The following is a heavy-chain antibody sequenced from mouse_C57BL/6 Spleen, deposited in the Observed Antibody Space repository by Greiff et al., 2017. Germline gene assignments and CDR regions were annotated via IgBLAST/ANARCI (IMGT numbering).Heavy chain of an antibody. J-gene: IGHJ2*01. CDR1: GYAFSSSW. CDR3: ARWGDGPLFDY. Sequence: VQGVESGPELVKPGASVKISCKASGYAFSSSWMNWVKQRPGKGLEWIGRISPGDGDTNYNGKFKGKATLTADKSSSTAYMQLSSLTSEDSAVYFCARWGDGPLFDYWGQGTTLTFSS. D-gene: IGHD2-3*01. V-gene: IGHV1-82*01. CDR2: ISPGDGDT.